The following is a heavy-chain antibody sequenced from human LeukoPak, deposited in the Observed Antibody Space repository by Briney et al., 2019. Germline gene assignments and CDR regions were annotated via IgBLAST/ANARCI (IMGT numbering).Heavy chain of an antibody. CDR3: AIGIAAAGTFDY. V-gene: IGHV1-2*02. J-gene: IGHJ4*02. CDR2: INPNSGGT. Sequence: ASVKVSCKASGYTFTSYYMHWVRQAPGQGLEWMGWINPNSGGTNYAQKFQGRVTMTRDTSISTAYMELSRLRSDDTAVYYCAIGIAAAGTFDYWGQGTLVTVSS. CDR1: GYTFTSYY. D-gene: IGHD6-13*01.